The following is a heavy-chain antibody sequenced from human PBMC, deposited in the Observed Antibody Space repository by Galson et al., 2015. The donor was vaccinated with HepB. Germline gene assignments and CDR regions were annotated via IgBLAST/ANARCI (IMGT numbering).Heavy chain of an antibody. CDR2: IYYSGST. CDR3: ARGKGIAAAGTTSRHSNFDY. V-gene: IGHV4-59*01. J-gene: IGHJ4*02. D-gene: IGHD6-13*01. Sequence: TLSLTCPVSGGSISSYYWSWIRQPPGKGLEWIGYIYYSGSTNYNPSLKSRVTISVDTSKNQFSLKLSSVTAADTAVYYCARGKGIAAAGTTSRHSNFDYWGQGTLVTVSS. CDR1: GGSISSYY.